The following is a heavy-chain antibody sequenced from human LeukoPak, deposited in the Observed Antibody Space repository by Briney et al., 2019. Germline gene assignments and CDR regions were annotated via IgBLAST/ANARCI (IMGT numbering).Heavy chain of an antibody. CDR3: AKDIRIWGSYRYPCLDY. V-gene: IGHV3-30*18. J-gene: IGHJ4*02. Sequence: GRSLRLSCAASGFSFSSYGMHWVRQAPGKGLEWVAVISYDGDNKYYADSVNGRFTISRDNSTHTLSLQMDSLSAEDTAVYYCAKDIRIWGSYRYPCLDYWGQGTLVTVSA. CDR2: ISYDGDNK. CDR1: GFSFSSYG. D-gene: IGHD3-16*02.